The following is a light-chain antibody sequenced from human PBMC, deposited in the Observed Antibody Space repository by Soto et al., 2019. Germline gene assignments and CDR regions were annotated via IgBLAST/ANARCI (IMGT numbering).Light chain of an antibody. Sequence: QSVLTQPPSASASLGASVTLTCTLSSGYSNDKVDWYQQRPGQGPRFVMRVGTGGIVGSKGDGIPDRFSVLGSGLNRYLTIKNIHEEDESDYHCGADHGSGSNLVLFGGGTKLTVL. V-gene: IGLV9-49*01. CDR1: SGYSNDK. CDR2: VGTGGIVG. CDR3: GADHGSGSNLVL. J-gene: IGLJ2*01.